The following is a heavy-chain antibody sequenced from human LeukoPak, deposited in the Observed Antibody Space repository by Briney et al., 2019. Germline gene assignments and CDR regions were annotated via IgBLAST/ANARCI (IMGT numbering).Heavy chain of an antibody. J-gene: IGHJ4*02. D-gene: IGHD3-3*01. Sequence: SETLSLTCAVYGGSFSGYYWSWIRQPPGKGLEWIGEINHSGSTNYNPSLKSRVTISVDTSKNQFSLKLSSVPAADTAVYYCARSPPSWSGYFAWGQGTLVTVSS. CDR3: ARSPPSWSGYFA. V-gene: IGHV4-34*01. CDR1: GGSFSGYY. CDR2: INHSGST.